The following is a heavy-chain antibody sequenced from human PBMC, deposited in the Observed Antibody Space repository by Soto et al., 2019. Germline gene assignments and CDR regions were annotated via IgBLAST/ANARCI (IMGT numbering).Heavy chain of an antibody. CDR2: IGTSGDT. CDR1: GFTFSIYD. D-gene: IGHD4-4*01. J-gene: IGHJ4*02. Sequence: EVQLVESGGALVQPGGSLRLSCAASGFTFSIYDMHWVRQATGKGLEWVSAIGTSGDTYYADSVKGRFTISREDAKNSVYLQMNSLRAEDTAVYYCARDAKSGYSNGGVGDDHWGQGTLVTVSS. CDR3: ARDAKSGYSNGGVGDDH. V-gene: IGHV3-13*01.